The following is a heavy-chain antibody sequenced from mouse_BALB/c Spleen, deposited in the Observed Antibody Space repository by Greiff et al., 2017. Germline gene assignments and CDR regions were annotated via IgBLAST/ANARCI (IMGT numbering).Heavy chain of an antibody. D-gene: IGHD1-1*01. Sequence: QVQLQQSGAELVRPGTSVKVSCKASGSAFTNYLIEWVKQRPGQGLEWIGVINPGSGGTNYNEKFKGQATLTADKSSSTAYMQLSSLTSADSAVYFCASGVTTVVAPYGMDYWGQGTSVTVAA. J-gene: IGHJ4*01. CDR1: GSAFTNYL. CDR3: ASGVTTVVAPYGMDY. V-gene: IGHV1-54*01. CDR2: INPGSGGT.